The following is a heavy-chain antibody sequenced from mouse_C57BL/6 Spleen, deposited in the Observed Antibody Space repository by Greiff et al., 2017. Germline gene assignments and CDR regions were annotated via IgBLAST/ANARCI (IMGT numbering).Heavy chain of an antibody. CDR2: IWTGGGT. V-gene: IGHV2-9-1*01. CDR1: GFSLTSYA. Sequence: VKLQESGPGLVAPSQSLSITCTVSGFSLTSYAISWVRQPPGKGLEWLGVIWTGGGTNYNSALKSRLSISKDNSKSQVFLKMNSLQTDDTARYYCARNPPSYGSSYGYFDVWGTGTTVTVSS. J-gene: IGHJ1*03. CDR3: ARNPPSYGSSYGYFDV. D-gene: IGHD1-1*01.